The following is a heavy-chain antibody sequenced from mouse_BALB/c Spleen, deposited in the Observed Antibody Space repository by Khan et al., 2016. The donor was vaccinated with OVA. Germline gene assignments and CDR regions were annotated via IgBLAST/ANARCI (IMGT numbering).Heavy chain of an antibody. J-gene: IGHJ3*01. CDR2: INPTSGYT. CDR3: ARDRFDY. Sequence: VELVQSGAELAKPGASVKMSCKASGYTFTSYWMHWIKQRHGQGLEWIGYINPTSGYTTYNQKFKDKATLTVDKSSSTAYMELSSLTSDDSSVYCCARDRFDYWGQGTVLTVSS. V-gene: IGHV1-7*01. CDR1: GYTFTSYW.